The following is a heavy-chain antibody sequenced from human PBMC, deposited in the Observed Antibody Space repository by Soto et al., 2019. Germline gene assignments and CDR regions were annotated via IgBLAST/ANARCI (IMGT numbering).Heavy chain of an antibody. Sequence: EVQLVESGGGLVQPGGSLKLSCAASGFSFSDSAIQWVRQASGKGLEWVGRIRSKANDYATAYAASVKGRFTISRDDSKHTADLQMNSPKTEDTAVYCCVRHVGETYFDCWGQGTLVTVSS. CDR1: GFSFSDSA. CDR3: VRHVGETYFDC. CDR2: IRSKANDYAT. D-gene: IGHD2-21*01. V-gene: IGHV3-73*01. J-gene: IGHJ4*02.